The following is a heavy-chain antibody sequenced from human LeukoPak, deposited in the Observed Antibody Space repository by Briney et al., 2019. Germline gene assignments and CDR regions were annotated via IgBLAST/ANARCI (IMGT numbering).Heavy chain of an antibody. V-gene: IGHV4-31*01. CDR3: ASYCGGDCYLIEPTYYFDY. J-gene: IGHJ4*02. D-gene: IGHD2-21*02. Sequence: MPSQTLSLTCTVSGGSISSGGYYWSWIRQHPGKGLEWIGYIYYSGSTYYNPSLKSPVTISVDTSKNQFSLKLSSVTAADTAVYYCASYCGGDCYLIEPTYYFDYWGQGTLVTVSS. CDR1: GGSISSGGYY. CDR2: IYYSGST.